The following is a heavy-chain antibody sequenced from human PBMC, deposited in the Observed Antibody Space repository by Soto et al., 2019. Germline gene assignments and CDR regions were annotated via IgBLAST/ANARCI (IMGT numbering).Heavy chain of an antibody. D-gene: IGHD3-3*01. J-gene: IGHJ4*02. CDR1: GFTFSSYS. CDR2: ISSSSSTI. V-gene: IGHV3-48*02. CDR3: ARDKDFWSGYPYYFDY. Sequence: GESLKISCAASGFTFSSYSMNWVRQAPGKGLEWVSYISSSSSTIYYADSVKGRFTISRDNAKNSLYLQMNSLRDEDTAVYYCARDKDFWSGYPYYFDYWGQGTLVTVSS.